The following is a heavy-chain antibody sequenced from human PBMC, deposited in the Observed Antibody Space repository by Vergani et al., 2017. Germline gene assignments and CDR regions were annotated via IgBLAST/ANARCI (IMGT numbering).Heavy chain of an antibody. D-gene: IGHD3-22*01. J-gene: IGHJ6*03. CDR3: ARGAIITMIVVVPGYMDV. V-gene: IGHV3-30-3*01. CDR1: GFTFSSYA. CDR2: ISYDGSNK. Sequence: QVQLVESGGGVVQPGRSLRLSCAASGFTFSSYAMHWVRQAPGKGLEWVAVISYDGSNKYYADSVKGRFTISRDNSKNTLYLQMNSLRAEDTAVYYCARGAIITMIVVVPGYMDVWGKGTTVTVSS.